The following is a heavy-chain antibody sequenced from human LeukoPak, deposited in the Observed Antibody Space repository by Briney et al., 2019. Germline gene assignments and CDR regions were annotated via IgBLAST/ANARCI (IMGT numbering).Heavy chain of an antibody. CDR1: GGSISSSSYY. CDR2: IYYSGST. D-gene: IGHD2-15*01. Sequence: SETLSLTCTVSGGSISSSSYYWGWIRQPPGKGLEWIGSIYYSGSTYYNTSLKSRVTISVDTSKNQFSLKLSSVTAADTAVYYCARQRVVVAATDFIDPWGQGTLVTVSS. CDR3: ARQRVVVAATDFIDP. V-gene: IGHV4-39*01. J-gene: IGHJ5*02.